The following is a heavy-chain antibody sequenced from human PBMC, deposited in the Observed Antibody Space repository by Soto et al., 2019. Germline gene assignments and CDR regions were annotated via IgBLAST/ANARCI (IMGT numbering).Heavy chain of an antibody. Sequence: QVQLVQSGAEVKKPGSSVKVSCKASGGTFNNYAISWVRQAPGQGLEWMGGIIPLFGTTNYAQKFQGRVTITADKSTSTAYMELSSLRSDDTAVYYCARLSGEAYSGTYGLDYWGQGPLVTLSS. CDR2: IIPLFGTT. CDR3: ARLSGEAYSGTYGLDY. D-gene: IGHD1-26*01. J-gene: IGHJ4*02. V-gene: IGHV1-69*06. CDR1: GGTFNNYA.